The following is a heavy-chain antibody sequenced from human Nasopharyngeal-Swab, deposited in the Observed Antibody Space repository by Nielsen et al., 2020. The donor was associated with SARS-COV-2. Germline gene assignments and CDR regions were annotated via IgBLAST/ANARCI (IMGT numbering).Heavy chain of an antibody. CDR2: INWNGGST. Sequence: GESLKISCAASGFTFDDYGMSWVRQAPGKGLEWVSGINWNGGSTGYADSVKGRFTISRDNAKNSLYLQMNSLRAEDTALYYCAREVPLTIFRVVIPSHDAFEIWGQGTMVTVSS. V-gene: IGHV3-20*04. D-gene: IGHD3-3*01. CDR1: GFTFDDYG. CDR3: AREVPLTIFRVVIPSHDAFEI. J-gene: IGHJ3*02.